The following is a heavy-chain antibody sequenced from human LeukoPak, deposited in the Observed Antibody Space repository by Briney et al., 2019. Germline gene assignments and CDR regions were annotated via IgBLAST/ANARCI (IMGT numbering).Heavy chain of an antibody. D-gene: IGHD3-10*01. Sequence: SQTLSLTCTVSGGSISSGSYHWSWIRQPAGKGLEWIGRIYTSGSTNYNPSLKSRVTISVDTSKNQFSLKLSSVTAADTAVYYCAITTDYYGSGSYYSYYYYYYMDVWGKGTTVTVSS. CDR3: AITTDYYGSGSYYSYYYYYYMDV. CDR2: IYTSGST. CDR1: GGSISSGSYH. V-gene: IGHV4-61*02. J-gene: IGHJ6*03.